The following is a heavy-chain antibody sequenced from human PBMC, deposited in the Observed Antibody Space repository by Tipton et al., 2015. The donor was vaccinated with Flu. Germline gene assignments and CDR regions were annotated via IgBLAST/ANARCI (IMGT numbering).Heavy chain of an antibody. J-gene: IGHJ4*02. CDR3: AGARWAAAGTEYYFDY. Sequence: TLSLTCTVSGGSISSTSYYWGWIRQPPGKGLEWIGSIYYSGSTYYNPSLKSRVTISVDTPKNQFSLKLSSVTAADTAVYYCAGARWAAAGTEYYFDYWGQGTLVTVSS. V-gene: IGHV4-39*07. D-gene: IGHD6-13*01. CDR1: GGSISSTSYY. CDR2: IYYSGST.